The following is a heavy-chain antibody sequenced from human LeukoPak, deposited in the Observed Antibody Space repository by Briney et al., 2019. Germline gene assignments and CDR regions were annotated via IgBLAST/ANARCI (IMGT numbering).Heavy chain of an antibody. J-gene: IGHJ3*02. V-gene: IGHV3-48*03. CDR1: GFTFSSYE. CDR3: ARDRSYCGGDCYLDAFDI. D-gene: IGHD2-21*02. Sequence: GGSLRLSCVASGFTFSSYEMNWVRQAPGKGLEWVSYISSGGTAIYYADSVKGRFTISRDKAKNSLYLQMNSLRAEDTAVYYCARDRSYCGGDCYLDAFDIWGQGTMVTVSS. CDR2: ISSGGTAI.